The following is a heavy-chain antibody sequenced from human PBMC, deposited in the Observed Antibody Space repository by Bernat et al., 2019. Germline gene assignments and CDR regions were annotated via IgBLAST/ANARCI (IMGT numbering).Heavy chain of an antibody. D-gene: IGHD4-17*01. CDR2: IYYSGST. CDR1: GGSISSGGYY. Sequence: QVQLQESGPGLVKPSQTLSLTCTVSGGSISSGGYYWSWIRQHPGKGLEWIGCIYYSGSTYYNPSLKSRVTISVDTSKNQFSLKLSSVTAADTAVYYCARDWWGDGDYDYYYYYYMDVWGKGTTVTVSS. CDR3: ARDWWGDGDYDYYYYYYMDV. J-gene: IGHJ6*03. V-gene: IGHV4-31*03.